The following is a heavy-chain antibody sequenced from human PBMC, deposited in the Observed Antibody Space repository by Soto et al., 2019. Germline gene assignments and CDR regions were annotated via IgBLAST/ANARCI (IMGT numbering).Heavy chain of an antibody. J-gene: IGHJ5*02. CDR1: GGSISSGGYY. V-gene: IGHV4-31*03. D-gene: IGHD5-12*01. CDR3: ARGDYSGYDLGGWFDP. Sequence: QVQLQESGPGLVKPSQTLSLTCTVSGGSISSGGYYWSWIRQHPGKGLEWIGYIYYSGNTYYSPSLKSRLTISVATSKNQFSLNLSSVTAADTAVYYCARGDYSGYDLGGWFDPWGQGTLVTVSS. CDR2: IYYSGNT.